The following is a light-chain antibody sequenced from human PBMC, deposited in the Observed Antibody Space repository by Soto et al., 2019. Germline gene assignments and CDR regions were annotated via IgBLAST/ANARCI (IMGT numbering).Light chain of an antibody. Sequence: EIVLTQSPAPLSLSPGARATLSCSASQSVSSYLAWYQQQPGQAPRLLIYDASNRATGIPARFSGSGSGTDFTTTISILEPEYFAVDYGQQRSHWSTFGGGNKVESK. J-gene: IGKJ4*01. V-gene: IGKV3-11*01. CDR2: DAS. CDR3: QQRSHWST. CDR1: QSVSSY.